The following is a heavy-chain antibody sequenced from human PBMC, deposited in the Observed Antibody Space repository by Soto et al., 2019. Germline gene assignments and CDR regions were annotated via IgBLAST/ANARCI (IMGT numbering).Heavy chain of an antibody. CDR2: VSGRGDTT. V-gene: IGHV3-23*01. CDR3: ATGGLLTGVAYFDY. Sequence: EVRLLESGGGLVQPGGCLRLSCAASGFTFSIYAMSWVRQAPGKGLEWVSTVSGRGDTTYYADSVKGRFNTSRDNSKNTLSLQINSMRAEDTAVYYCATGGLLTGVAYFDYWGQGTLVTVSS. CDR1: GFTFSIYA. J-gene: IGHJ4*02. D-gene: IGHD7-27*01.